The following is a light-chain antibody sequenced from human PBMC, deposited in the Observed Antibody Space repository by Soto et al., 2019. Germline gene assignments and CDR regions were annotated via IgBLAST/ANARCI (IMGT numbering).Light chain of an antibody. Sequence: EVVLTQSPGTLSLSPGERATLSCRGSQSINNNYLAWYQQRPGQAPRLLIYGSSDRATGIPDRFSGSGSGTDFTLTSSRLEPEDFAVYYCHQYGSSPPYTFGQGTKLEI. CDR3: HQYGSSPPYT. J-gene: IGKJ2*01. V-gene: IGKV3-20*01. CDR1: QSINNNY. CDR2: GSS.